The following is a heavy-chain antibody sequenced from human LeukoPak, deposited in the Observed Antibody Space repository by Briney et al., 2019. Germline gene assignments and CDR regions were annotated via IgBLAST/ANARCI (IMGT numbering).Heavy chain of an antibody. CDR2: ISGSGGST. D-gene: IGHD3-22*01. CDR3: AKGPGTYYYDSSGYYDY. V-gene: IGHV3-23*01. CDR1: GFTFSSYA. J-gene: IGHJ4*02. Sequence: GGSLRLSCAASGFTFSSYAVSWVRQAPGKGLEWVSAISGSGGSTYYADSVKGRFTISRDNSKNTLYLQMNSLRAEDTAVYYCAKGPGTYYYDSSGYYDYWGQGTLVTVSS.